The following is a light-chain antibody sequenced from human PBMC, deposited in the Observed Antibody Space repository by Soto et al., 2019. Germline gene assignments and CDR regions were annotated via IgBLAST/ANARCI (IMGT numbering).Light chain of an antibody. CDR1: SGDIGSYNR. CDR2: EVT. J-gene: IGLJ1*01. CDR3: SSYTNINTRACV. Sequence: ALTQPASVSGPPGQSITISCTGTSGDIGSYNRVSWYQQHPGKAPKLIIYEVTDRPSGVSNRFSGSKSGNTASLTISGLQAEDEVEYYCSSYTNINTRACVFGTGTKVTVL. V-gene: IGLV2-14*01.